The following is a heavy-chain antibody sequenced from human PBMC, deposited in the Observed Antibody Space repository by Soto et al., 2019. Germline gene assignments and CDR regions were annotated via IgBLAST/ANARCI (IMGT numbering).Heavy chain of an antibody. V-gene: IGHV3-48*03. CDR2: LSRSATTI. J-gene: IGHJ6*02. CDR1: GFTFSPYE. Sequence: GGSLRLSCAASGFTFSPYEMNWVRQAPGKGLEWVSYLSRSATTIYYADSVKGRFTISRDNARNSLFLHMSSLRVEDTAVYFCARDLPPGGSSPYYHYYGMDVWGQGTTVTVSS. D-gene: IGHD1-26*01. CDR3: ARDLPPGGSSPYYHYYGMDV.